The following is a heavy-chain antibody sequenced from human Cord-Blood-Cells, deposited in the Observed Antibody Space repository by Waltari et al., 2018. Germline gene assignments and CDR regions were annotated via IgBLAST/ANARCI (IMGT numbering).Heavy chain of an antibody. CDR3: ARHAGRLTVDY. CDR1: GGAISSSSYY. V-gene: IGHV4-39*01. CDR2: IYYSGST. J-gene: IGHJ4*02. Sequence: QLQLQESGPGLVKPSETLSLTCTVSGGAISSSSYYWGWIRQPPVKGLEWIGSIYYSGSTYYNPSLKSRVTISVDTSKNQFSLKLSSVTAADTAVYYCARHAGRLTVDYWGQGTLVTVSS. D-gene: IGHD1-20*01.